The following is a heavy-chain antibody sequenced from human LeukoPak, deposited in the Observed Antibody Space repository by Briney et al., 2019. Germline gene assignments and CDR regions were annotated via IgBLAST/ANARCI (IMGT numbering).Heavy chain of an antibody. CDR1: GDSVSSNSAA. V-gene: IGHV6-1*01. D-gene: IGHD2-2*01. J-gene: IGHJ6*02. CDR3: ARDRYLYCSSTSCYGDYYYYGMDV. Sequence: SQTLSLTCAISGDSVSSNSAARNWIRQSPSRGLEWLGRTYYRSKWYNDYAVSVKSRITINPDTSKNQFSLQLNSVTPEDTAVYYCARDRYLYCSSTSCYGDYYYYGMDVWGQGTTVTVSS. CDR2: TYYRSKWYN.